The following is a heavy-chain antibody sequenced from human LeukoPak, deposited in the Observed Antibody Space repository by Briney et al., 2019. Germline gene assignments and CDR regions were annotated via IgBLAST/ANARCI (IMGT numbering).Heavy chain of an antibody. J-gene: IGHJ5*02. CDR3: ARVTYSGYVGFDP. Sequence: GESLKISCNGSGYRFTNSWIGWVRQMPGKGLEWMGIIYPADSDTRYSPSFQGQVTISADKSISTAYLQWSSLEASDTAMYYCARVTYSGYVGFDPWGQGTLVTVSS. V-gene: IGHV5-51*01. D-gene: IGHD5-12*01. CDR1: GYRFTNSW. CDR2: IYPADSDT.